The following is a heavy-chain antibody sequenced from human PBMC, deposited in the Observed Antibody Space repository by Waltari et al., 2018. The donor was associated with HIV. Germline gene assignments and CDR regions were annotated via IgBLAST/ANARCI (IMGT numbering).Heavy chain of an antibody. Sequence: QVQLLQSGAEVKKPGSSVKVSCKASGGTFRSYAISWVRQAPGQGLEWMGGIIPIFGTANYAQKFQGRVTITADESTSTAYMELSSLRSEDTAVYYCARPRPTKATFGGVTDAFDIWGQGTMVTVSS. V-gene: IGHV1-69*01. CDR1: GGTFRSYA. CDR3: ARPRPTKATFGGVTDAFDI. D-gene: IGHD3-16*01. J-gene: IGHJ3*02. CDR2: IIPIFGTA.